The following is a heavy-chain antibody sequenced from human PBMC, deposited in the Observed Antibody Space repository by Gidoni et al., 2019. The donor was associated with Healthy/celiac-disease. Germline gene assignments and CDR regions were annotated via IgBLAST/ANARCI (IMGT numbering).Heavy chain of an antibody. CDR1: SGSISISSYY. CDR3: ARDRMDDYGDYFAFDI. Sequence: QLQLQESGPGLVKPSETLSLTCTVSSGSISISSYYWGWIRQPPGRGLDWIGSIYYSGSTYYNPSLKSRVTISVDTSKNQFSLKLSSVTAAYTAVYYCARDRMDDYGDYFAFDIWGQGTMVTVSS. V-gene: IGHV4-39*07. D-gene: IGHD4-17*01. J-gene: IGHJ3*02. CDR2: IYYSGST.